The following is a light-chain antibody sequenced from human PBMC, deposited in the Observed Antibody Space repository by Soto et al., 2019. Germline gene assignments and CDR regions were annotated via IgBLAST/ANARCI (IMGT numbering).Light chain of an antibody. CDR3: QQYNKWPLT. V-gene: IGKV3-15*01. CDR1: QSVSSN. J-gene: IGKJ1*01. CDR2: GAS. Sequence: EIVMTQSPATLSVSPGERATLCCRASQSVSSNLAWYQQKPGQAPRLLIYGASTRATGIPARFSGSGSVTEFTLTISSLQSEDFAIYYCQQYNKWPLTFGQGTKVDIK.